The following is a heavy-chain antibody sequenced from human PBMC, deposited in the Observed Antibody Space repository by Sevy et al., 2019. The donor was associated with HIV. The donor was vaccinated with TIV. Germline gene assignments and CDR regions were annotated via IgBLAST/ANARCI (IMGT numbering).Heavy chain of an antibody. V-gene: IGHV1-2*02. Sequence: ASVKVSCKASGYTFIGYYIHWVRQAPGQGLEWMGWINPNTGDTNYAQKFQGRVTMTRDTSISTDYMELHSLTSDDTAVYYCARGSSNWGYNWFDPWGQGTLVTVSS. CDR3: ARGSSNWGYNWFDP. J-gene: IGHJ5*02. CDR1: GYTFIGYY. CDR2: INPNTGDT. D-gene: IGHD7-27*01.